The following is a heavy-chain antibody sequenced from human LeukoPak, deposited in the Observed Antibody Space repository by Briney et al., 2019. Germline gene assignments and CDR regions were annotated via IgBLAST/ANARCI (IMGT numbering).Heavy chain of an antibody. D-gene: IGHD2-8*01. J-gene: IGHJ4*02. CDR2: INAGNGKI. CDR3: ARGICTSSSVQYHFDY. Sequence: ASVKVSCKASGYTFTNYAMQWVRQAHGQRLEWMGWINAGNGKIKYSQKFQGRVTITRDTSASTAYMELSSLRSEDTAVYYCARGICTSSSVQYHFDYWGQGTLVTVSS. V-gene: IGHV1-3*01. CDR1: GYTFTNYA.